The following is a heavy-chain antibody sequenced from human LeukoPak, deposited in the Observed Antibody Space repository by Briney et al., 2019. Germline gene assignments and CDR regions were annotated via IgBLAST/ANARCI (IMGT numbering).Heavy chain of an antibody. CDR3: ARARGFSKNYYGMDV. Sequence: SVNVSCKASGGTFSSHAISWVRQAPGQGLEWMGGIIPIFGTANYAQKFQGRVTITADESTSTAYMELSSLRSEDTAVYYCARARGFSKNYYGMDVWGQGTTVTVSS. D-gene: IGHD2/OR15-2a*01. CDR2: IIPIFGTA. J-gene: IGHJ6*02. CDR1: GGTFSSHA. V-gene: IGHV1-69*01.